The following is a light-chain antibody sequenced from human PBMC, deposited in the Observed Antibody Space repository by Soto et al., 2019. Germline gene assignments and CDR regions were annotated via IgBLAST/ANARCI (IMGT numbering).Light chain of an antibody. CDR1: QSISTF. V-gene: IGKV1-39*01. CDR2: SAT. J-gene: IGKJ4*01. CDR3: QQSHSTPLN. Sequence: DIQMTQSPSYLLASVGDRVTLTCRASQSISTFLSWYQQTTGKAPTLLIYSATSLETGVTSRFSAFSSATYFTLTINNEQPEDAATYFCQQSHSTPLNFGGGTKLQIK.